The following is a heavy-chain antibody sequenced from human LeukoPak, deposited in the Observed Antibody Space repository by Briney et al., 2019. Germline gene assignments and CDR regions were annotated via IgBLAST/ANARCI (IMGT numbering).Heavy chain of an antibody. J-gene: IGHJ4*02. V-gene: IGHV1-8*03. D-gene: IGHD3-10*01. Sequence: ASVKVSCKASGYTFTSYDINWVRQATGQGLEWMGWMNPNSGNTGYAQKFQGRVTITRNTSISTAYMELSSLRSEDTAVYYCARDNRYYGSGSYNYWGQGTLVTVSS. CDR2: MNPNSGNT. CDR1: GYTFTSYD. CDR3: ARDNRYYGSGSYNY.